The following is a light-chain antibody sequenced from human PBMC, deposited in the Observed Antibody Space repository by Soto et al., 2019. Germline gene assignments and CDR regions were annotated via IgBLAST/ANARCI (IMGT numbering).Light chain of an antibody. V-gene: IGKV1-39*01. J-gene: IGKJ5*01. CDR3: QQSYSTFTIT. Sequence: DIQMTQSPSSLSASVGDRVTITCRASQSISSYLNWYQQKPGKAPKLLTYAASSLQSAVPSRFSGSGYATDFTLTISSLQPEDFATYYCQQSYSTFTITFGQGTRLEIK. CDR1: QSISSY. CDR2: AAS.